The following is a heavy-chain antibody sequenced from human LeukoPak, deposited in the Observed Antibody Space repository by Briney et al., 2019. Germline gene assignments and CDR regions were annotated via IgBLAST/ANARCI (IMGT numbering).Heavy chain of an antibody. V-gene: IGHV1-18*01. Sequence: RASVKVSCKASGYTFTRYGISWVRQAPGQGLEWMGWISAYNGNTNYAQKLQGRVTLTTDTSTSTAHMELRSLRSDDTAVYYCARDFRSRNIVGATPDAFDIWGQGTMVTVSS. CDR1: GYTFTRYG. CDR3: ARDFRSRNIVGATPDAFDI. D-gene: IGHD1-26*01. J-gene: IGHJ3*02. CDR2: ISAYNGNT.